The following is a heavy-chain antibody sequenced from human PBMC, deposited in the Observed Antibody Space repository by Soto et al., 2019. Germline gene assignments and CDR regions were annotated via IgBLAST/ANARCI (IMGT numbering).Heavy chain of an antibody. J-gene: IGHJ3*02. V-gene: IGHV4-31*03. CDR3: ARDGTYYDFWSGYYGGAFDI. CDR2: IYYSGST. Sequence: SETLSLTCTVSGGSISSGGYYWSWIRQHPGKGLEWIGYIYYSGSTYYNPSLKSRVTISVDTSKNQFSLKLSSVTAADTAVYYCARDGTYYDFWSGYYGGAFDIWGQGTMVTVSS. CDR1: GGSISSGGYY. D-gene: IGHD3-3*01.